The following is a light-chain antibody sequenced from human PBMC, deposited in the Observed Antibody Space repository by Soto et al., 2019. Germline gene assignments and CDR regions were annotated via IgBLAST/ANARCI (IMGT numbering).Light chain of an antibody. CDR2: EVN. CDR3: SSYTRQSTYV. V-gene: IGLV2-14*01. J-gene: IGLJ1*01. Sequence: QSVLTQPASVSGSPGQSITISCTGTSSDVGAYKYVSWFQQYPGQVPKLIMYEVNDRPSGVSNRFSASKSGNTASLTISGLQAEDEADYYCSSYTRQSTYVFGTGTKVTVL. CDR1: SSDVGAYKY.